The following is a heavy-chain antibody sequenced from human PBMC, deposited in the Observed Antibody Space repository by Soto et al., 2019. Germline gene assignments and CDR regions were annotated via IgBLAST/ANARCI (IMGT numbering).Heavy chain of an antibody. D-gene: IGHD3-10*01. Sequence: SVKVSCKASGGTFSSYTISWVRQAPGQGLEWMGRIIPILGIANYAQKFQGRVTITADKSTSTAYMELSSLRSEDTAVYYCASSRGYDYYYYYMDVWGKGTTVTVSS. CDR2: IIPILGIA. J-gene: IGHJ6*03. CDR1: GGTFSSYT. CDR3: ASSRGYDYYYYYMDV. V-gene: IGHV1-69*02.